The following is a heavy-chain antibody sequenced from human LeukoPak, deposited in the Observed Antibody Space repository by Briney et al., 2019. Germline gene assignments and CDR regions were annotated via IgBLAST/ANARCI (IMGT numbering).Heavy chain of an antibody. CDR3: ARDKVLVGAFDI. D-gene: IGHD1-26*01. J-gene: IGHJ3*02. V-gene: IGHV3-21*01. CDR2: ISSSSSYI. Sequence: PGGSLRLSCAASGFTFSSYWMSWVRQAPGKGLEWVSSISSSSSYIYYADSVKGRFTISRDNAKNSLYLQMNSLRAEDTAVYYCARDKVLVGAFDIWGQGTMVTVSS. CDR1: GFTFSSYW.